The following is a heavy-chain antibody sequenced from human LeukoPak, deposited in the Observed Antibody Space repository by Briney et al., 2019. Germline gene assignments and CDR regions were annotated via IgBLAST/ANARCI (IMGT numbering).Heavy chain of an antibody. CDR1: GYTFTSYD. Sequence: ASVKVSCKASGYTFTSYDINWVRQAPGQGLEWMGWMNPNSGNNGYAQRFQGRVTMTRNTSINTAYMEQSNLRSDDTAVYYCARSGGYRPFDYWGQGTLVTVSS. CDR2: MNPNSGNN. J-gene: IGHJ4*02. V-gene: IGHV1-8*01. CDR3: ARSGGYRPFDY. D-gene: IGHD2-15*01.